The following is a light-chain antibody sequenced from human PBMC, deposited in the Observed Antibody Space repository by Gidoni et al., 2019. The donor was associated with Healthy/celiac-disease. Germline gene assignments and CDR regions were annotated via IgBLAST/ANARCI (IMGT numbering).Light chain of an antibody. CDR2: GAS. CDR1: QSVSSSY. V-gene: IGKV3-20*01. CDR3: QQYGSSSYT. Sequence: DIVLTPSPGTLSSSPGEGATISCRANQSVSSSYLAWYQQKPGQAPRLLIYGASSRATGIPYRFSGSGSGTDFTLTISRLEPEDFAVYYCQQYGSSSYTFXQXTKLEIK. J-gene: IGKJ2*01.